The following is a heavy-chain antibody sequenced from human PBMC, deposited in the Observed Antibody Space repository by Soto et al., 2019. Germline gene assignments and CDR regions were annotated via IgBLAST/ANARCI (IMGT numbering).Heavy chain of an antibody. CDR2: IYDSGST. Sequence: QVQLQESGPGLVKPSQTLSLTCTVSGGSISSGGYYWSWIRQHPGKGLEWIGYIYDSGSTYYNPSRRSTVTIAVDTSKNLFSRELSSVTAPDTAVYYCARSGNSYVTTALLCWGQGALVTVSS. CDR3: ARSGNSYVTTALLC. V-gene: IGHV4-31*01. J-gene: IGHJ4*02. CDR1: GGSISSGGYY. D-gene: IGHD5-18*01.